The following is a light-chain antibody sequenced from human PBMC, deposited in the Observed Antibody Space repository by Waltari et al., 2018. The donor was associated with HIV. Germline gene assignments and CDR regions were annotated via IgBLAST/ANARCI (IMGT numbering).Light chain of an antibody. J-gene: IGLJ3*02. CDR1: NSNIDIYT. CDR2: VNN. V-gene: IGLV1-44*01. Sequence: QSVLTQPPSASGAAGQKVTISCSGSNSNIDIYTVNWYQPFPGTAPKLLIYVNNQRPSGVPDRFSGSKSGTSASLAIRGVQSEDEADYYCAAWDDRLDGPWVFGGGTKLTVL. CDR3: AAWDDRLDGPWV.